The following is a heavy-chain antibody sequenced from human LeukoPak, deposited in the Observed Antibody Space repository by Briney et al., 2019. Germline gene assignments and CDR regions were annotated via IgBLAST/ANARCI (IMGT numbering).Heavy chain of an antibody. Sequence: GGSLRLSCAASGFTFDDYAMHWVRHAPGKGLEWVSGISWNSGSIGYADSVKGRFTISRDNAKNSLYLQMNSLRAEDTALYYCAKGVEMATIDDAFDIWGQGTMVTVSS. CDR2: ISWNSGSI. CDR1: GFTFDDYA. V-gene: IGHV3-9*01. J-gene: IGHJ3*02. CDR3: AKGVEMATIDDAFDI. D-gene: IGHD5-24*01.